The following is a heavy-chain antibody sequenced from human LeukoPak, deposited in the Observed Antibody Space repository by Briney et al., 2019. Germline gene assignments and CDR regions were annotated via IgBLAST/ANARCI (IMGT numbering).Heavy chain of an antibody. Sequence: GSLRLSCAASGFPFSSYAMSWVRQAPGEGLEWVSAFSGSGGSTYYADSVKGRFTISRDNSKNTLYLQMNSLRAEDTAVYYCAKEWGLGYCSGGSCYSGDYWGQGTLVTVSS. D-gene: IGHD2-15*01. CDR3: AKEWGLGYCSGGSCYSGDY. V-gene: IGHV3-23*01. CDR2: FSGSGGST. J-gene: IGHJ4*02. CDR1: GFPFSSYA.